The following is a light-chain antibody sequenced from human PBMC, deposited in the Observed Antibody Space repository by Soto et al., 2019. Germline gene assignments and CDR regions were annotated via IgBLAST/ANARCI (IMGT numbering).Light chain of an antibody. J-gene: IGKJ1*01. CDR2: GAS. CDR1: QSVSSNF. CDR3: QQYASSVT. Sequence: EIVLTQSPGSLSLSPGEGATLFCRASQSVSSNFFAWYQQKPGQAPRLLINGASTRDTGIPDRFSGSGSGTDFTLTISRLEPEDFAVYYCQQYASSVTFGQGTKVEIK. V-gene: IGKV3-20*01.